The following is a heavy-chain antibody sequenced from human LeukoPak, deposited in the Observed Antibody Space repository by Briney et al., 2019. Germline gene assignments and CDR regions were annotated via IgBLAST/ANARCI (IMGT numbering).Heavy chain of an antibody. CDR2: IYWDDDT. J-gene: IGHJ4*02. CDR3: AHSDRYCSGGSCYPGSYFDY. V-gene: IGHV2-5*02. CDR1: GFSLSVSGVG. D-gene: IGHD2-15*01. Sequence: SGPTLVNPTQTLTLTCSFSGFSLSVSGVGVGWIRQPPGKALEWLAVIYWDDDTRYSPSLKNRLTITKDTSKNQVVLTMTSMDPVDTATYYCAHSDRYCSGGSCYPGSYFDYWGQGTLVTVPS.